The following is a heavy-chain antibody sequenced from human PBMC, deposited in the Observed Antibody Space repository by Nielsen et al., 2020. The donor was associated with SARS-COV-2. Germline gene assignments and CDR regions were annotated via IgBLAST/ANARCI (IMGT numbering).Heavy chain of an antibody. D-gene: IGHD3-22*01. CDR3: ARGQGHYYDSSGYYHYFDY. CDR1: GGSFSGYY. Sequence: GSLRLSCAVYGGSFSGYYWSWIRQPPGKGLEWIGEINHSGSTNYNPSLKSRVTISVDTSKNQFSLKLSSVTAADTAVYYCARGQGHYYDSSGYYHYFDYWGQGTLVTVSS. J-gene: IGHJ4*02. V-gene: IGHV4-34*01. CDR2: INHSGST.